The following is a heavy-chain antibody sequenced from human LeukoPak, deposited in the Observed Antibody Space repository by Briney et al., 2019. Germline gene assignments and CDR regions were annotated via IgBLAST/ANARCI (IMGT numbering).Heavy chain of an antibody. CDR2: IYHSGST. D-gene: IGHD4-17*01. J-gene: IGHJ3*02. V-gene: IGHV4-30-2*01. CDR3: ARGPLGTYGDYGSDDAFDI. Sequence: SETLSLTCAVSGGSISSGGYSWSWIRQPPGKGLEWIGYIYHSGSTYYNPSLKSRVTISVDRSKNQFSLKLSSVTAADTAVYYCARGPLGTYGDYGSDDAFDIWGQGTMVTISS. CDR1: GGSISSGGYS.